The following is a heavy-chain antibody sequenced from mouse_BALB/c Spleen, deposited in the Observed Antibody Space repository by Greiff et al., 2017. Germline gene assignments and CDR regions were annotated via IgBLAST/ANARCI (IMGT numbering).Heavy chain of an antibody. CDR2: ISNGGGST. D-gene: IGHD2-4*01. Sequence: EVNVVESGGGLVQPGGSLKLSCAASGFTFSSYTMSWVRQTPEKRLEWVAYISNGGGSTYYPDTVKGRFTLSRDNAKNTLYLQMSSLKSEDTAMYYCARNDYDWFAYWGQGTLVTVSA. J-gene: IGHJ3*01. CDR3: ARNDYDWFAY. CDR1: GFTFSSYT. V-gene: IGHV5-12-2*01.